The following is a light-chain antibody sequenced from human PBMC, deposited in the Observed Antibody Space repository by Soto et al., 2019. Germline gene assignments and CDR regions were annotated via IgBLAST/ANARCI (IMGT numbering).Light chain of an antibody. CDR3: QQDGSSPPYT. CDR2: GAS. CDR1: QSVSSSY. J-gene: IGKJ2*01. Sequence: EIVLTQSPGTLSLSPGERATLSCRASQSVSSSYLIWYQQKPGQAPRLLIYGASSRATGIPDRFRGSGSGTDCALTISRLEPQDFAVYYCQQDGSSPPYTFGQRTKLEIK. V-gene: IGKV3-20*01.